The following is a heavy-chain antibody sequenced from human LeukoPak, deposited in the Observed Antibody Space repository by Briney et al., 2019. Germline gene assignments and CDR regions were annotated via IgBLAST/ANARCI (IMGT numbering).Heavy chain of an antibody. Sequence: GRSLTLSCAASGFTFSSYAMSWVRQAPGKGLEWVSAISGSGGSTYYADSVKGRFTISRDNSKNTLYLQMNSLRAEDTAVYYCAKSTLLTNSGFDYWGQGTLVTVSS. D-gene: IGHD3-9*01. V-gene: IGHV3-23*01. CDR1: GFTFSSYA. CDR3: AKSTLLTNSGFDY. CDR2: ISGSGGST. J-gene: IGHJ4*02.